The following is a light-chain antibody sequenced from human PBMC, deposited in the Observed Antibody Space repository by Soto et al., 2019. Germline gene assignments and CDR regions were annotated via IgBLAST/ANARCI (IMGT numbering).Light chain of an antibody. CDR2: DAS. CDR3: QQANTLPT. V-gene: IGKV3-11*01. J-gene: IGKJ5*01. Sequence: EIVLTQSPATLSLSPGERATLSCRASQSVSSYLAWYQQKPGQAPRLLIYDASIRATGIPARFSGSCSGTDFTLTINGLEPEDSATYYCQQANTLPTFGQGTRLEI. CDR1: QSVSSY.